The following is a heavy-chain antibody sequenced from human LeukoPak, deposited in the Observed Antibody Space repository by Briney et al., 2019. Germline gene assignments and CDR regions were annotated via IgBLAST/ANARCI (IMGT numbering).Heavy chain of an antibody. CDR3: AKDRGVGALDY. J-gene: IGHJ4*02. Sequence: GGSLRLSCAASGFTFSSYGMSWVRQAPGKGLEWVSAITATSSSTHDADSVQGRFTISRDNSKNTLYLQMNSLRAEDTAVYYCAKDRGVGALDYWGQGTLVTVSS. CDR1: GFTFSSYG. CDR2: ITATSSST. D-gene: IGHD1-26*01. V-gene: IGHV3-23*01.